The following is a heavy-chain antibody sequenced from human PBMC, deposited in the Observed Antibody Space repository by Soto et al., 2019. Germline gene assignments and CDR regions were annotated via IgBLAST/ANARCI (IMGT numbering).Heavy chain of an antibody. V-gene: IGHV1-3*01. CDR1: GYTFTSYA. CDR3: AASLRCLEWLLLGYYYYGMDV. Sequence: ASVQVSCKASGYTFTSYAMHWVRQAPGQRLEWMGWINAGNGNTKYSQKFQGRVTITRDTSASTAYMELSSLRSEDTAVYYCAASLRCLEWLLLGYYYYGMDVWGQGTTVTVSS. D-gene: IGHD3-3*01. J-gene: IGHJ6*02. CDR2: INAGNGNT.